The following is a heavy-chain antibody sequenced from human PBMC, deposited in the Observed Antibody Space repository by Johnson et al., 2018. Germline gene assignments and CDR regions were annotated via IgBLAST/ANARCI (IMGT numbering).Heavy chain of an antibody. J-gene: IGHJ6*03. D-gene: IGHD5-12*01. CDR3: ARRNDGYDFGYYLDV. Sequence: VQLVQSGGGLVKPGGSLRLSCAVSGFTFSDAWMNWVRPAPGKGLEWVSSISTTSHYIYYVDSVKGRFTISRDNPRDSLYLQMDNLRAEDTAVYYCARRNDGYDFGYYLDVWGKGTTVTVSS. CDR1: GFTFSDAW. V-gene: IGHV3-21*01. CDR2: ISTTSHYI.